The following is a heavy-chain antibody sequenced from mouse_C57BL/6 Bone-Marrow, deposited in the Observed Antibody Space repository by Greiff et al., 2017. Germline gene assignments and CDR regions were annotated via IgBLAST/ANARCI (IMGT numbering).Heavy chain of an antibody. CDR1: GFNIKDDY. J-gene: IGHJ1*03. Sequence: VQLQQSGAELVRPGASVKLSCTASGFNIKDDYMPWVKQRPEQGLAWIGWIDPENGYTEYASKFQGKATITAATSSNTAYLQLSSLTSEDTAVYYCTTGVYFDVWGTGTTVTVSS. CDR2: IDPENGYT. V-gene: IGHV14-4*01. CDR3: TTGVYFDV.